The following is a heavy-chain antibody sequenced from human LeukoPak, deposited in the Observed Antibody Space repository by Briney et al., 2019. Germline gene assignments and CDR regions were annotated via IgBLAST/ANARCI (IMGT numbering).Heavy chain of an antibody. CDR3: ARVLDAGDNRNWFAP. Sequence: GASVKVSCKASGYTFTGYYMHWVRQAPGQGLEWMGWINPNSGGTNYAQKFQGRVTMTRDTSISTAYMELSRLRSDDTAVYYCARVLDAGDNRNWFAPWGQGTLVTVPS. CDR2: INPNSGGT. D-gene: IGHD3/OR15-3a*01. J-gene: IGHJ5*02. CDR1: GYTFTGYY. V-gene: IGHV1-2*02.